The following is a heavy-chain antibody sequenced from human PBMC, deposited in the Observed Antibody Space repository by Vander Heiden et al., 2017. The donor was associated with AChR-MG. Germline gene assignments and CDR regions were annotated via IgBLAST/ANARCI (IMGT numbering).Heavy chain of an antibody. CDR3: ASSGIGDIYAFDI. J-gene: IGHJ3*02. CDR2: IYHSGST. D-gene: IGHD3-10*01. CDR1: GYSISSGYY. Sequence: QVQLQESGPGLVKPSETLSLTCAVSGYSISSGYYWGWIRQPPGKGLEWIGSIYHSGSTYYNPSLKSRVTISVDTSKNQFSLKLSSVTAADTAVYYCASSGIGDIYAFDIWGQGTMVTVSS. V-gene: IGHV4-38-2*01.